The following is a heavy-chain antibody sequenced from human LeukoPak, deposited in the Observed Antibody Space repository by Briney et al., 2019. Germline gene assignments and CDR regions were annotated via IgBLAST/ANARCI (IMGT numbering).Heavy chain of an antibody. Sequence: ASVKVSCKASGYTFTGYYMHWVRQAPGQGLEWMGWINPNSGDTKYAQKFQGGVTMTRDTSISTAYMELSRLRSGDTAVYYCARDRGQIGGNAYAAYDIWGQGTMVTVSS. D-gene: IGHD4-23*01. V-gene: IGHV1-2*02. J-gene: IGHJ3*02. CDR1: GYTFTGYY. CDR2: INPNSGDT. CDR3: ARDRGQIGGNAYAAYDI.